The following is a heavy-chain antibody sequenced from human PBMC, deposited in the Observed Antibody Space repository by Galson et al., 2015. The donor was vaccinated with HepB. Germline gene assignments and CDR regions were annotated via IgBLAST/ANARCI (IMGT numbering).Heavy chain of an antibody. CDR2: INPSGGST. CDR1: GYTFTSYY. CDR3: ARDLEGYYYGSGSSY. V-gene: IGHV1-46*01. D-gene: IGHD3-10*01. Sequence: SVKVSCKASGYTFTSYYMHWVRPAPGQGLEWMGIINPSGGSTSYAQKFQGRVTTTRDTSTSTVYMELSSLRSEDTAVYYCARDLEGYYYGSGSSYWGQGTLVTVSS. J-gene: IGHJ4*02.